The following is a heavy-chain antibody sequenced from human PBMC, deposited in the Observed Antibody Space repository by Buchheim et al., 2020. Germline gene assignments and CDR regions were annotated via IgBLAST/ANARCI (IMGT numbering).Heavy chain of an antibody. D-gene: IGHD3-9*01. CDR1: GGSISSYY. V-gene: IGHV4-59*01. CDR3: ARDERDILTGYSYWYFDL. CDR2: IYYSGST. Sequence: QVQLQESGPGLVKPSETLSLTCTVSGGSISSYYWSWIRQPPGKGLEWIGYIYYSGSTNYNPSLKSRVTISVDTSKNQFSLKLSSVTAADTAVYYCARDERDILTGYSYWYFDLWGRGTL. J-gene: IGHJ2*01.